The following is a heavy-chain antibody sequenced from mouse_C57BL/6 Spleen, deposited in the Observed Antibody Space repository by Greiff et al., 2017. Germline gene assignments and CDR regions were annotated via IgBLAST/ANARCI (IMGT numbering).Heavy chain of an antibody. CDR1: GYTFTDYY. J-gene: IGHJ4*01. CDR2: INPNNGGT. D-gene: IGHD2-5*01. V-gene: IGHV1-26*01. Sequence: VQLQQSGPELVKPGASVKISCKASGYTFTDYYMNWVKQSHGKSLEWIGDINPNNGGTSYNQKFKGKATLTVDKSSSTAYMELRSLTSEDSAVYYCARGDYSNHYYAMDYWGQGTSVTVSS. CDR3: ARGDYSNHYYAMDY.